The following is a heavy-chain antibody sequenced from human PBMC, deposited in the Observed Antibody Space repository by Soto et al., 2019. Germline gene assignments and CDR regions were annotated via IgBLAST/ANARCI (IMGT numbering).Heavy chain of an antibody. V-gene: IGHV1-69*01. J-gene: IGHJ5*02. CDR1: GGTFSSYA. CDR2: IIPIFGTA. CDR3: ARDLGEYTTWGNWFDP. D-gene: IGHD3-16*01. Sequence: QVQLVQSGAEVKKPGSSVKVSCKASGGTFSSYAISWVRQAPGQGLEWMGGIIPIFGTANYAQKFQGRVTITADESTSTAYMELSSLISEYTAVYYCARDLGEYTTWGNWFDPWGQGTLVTVYS.